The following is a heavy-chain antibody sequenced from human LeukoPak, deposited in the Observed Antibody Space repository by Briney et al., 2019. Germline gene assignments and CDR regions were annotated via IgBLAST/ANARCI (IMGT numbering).Heavy chain of an antibody. V-gene: IGHV3-48*01. CDR3: ARGVYAESSGYPS. Sequence: GGSLRLSCAASGFTFSTYSMNWVRQAPGKGPEWVSYITSSSTTIYYADSVKGRFTISRDNAKNSLYLQMNSLRVEDTALYYCARGVYAESSGYPSWGQGTMVTVSS. D-gene: IGHD3-22*01. CDR2: ITSSSTTI. J-gene: IGHJ3*01. CDR1: GFTFSTYS.